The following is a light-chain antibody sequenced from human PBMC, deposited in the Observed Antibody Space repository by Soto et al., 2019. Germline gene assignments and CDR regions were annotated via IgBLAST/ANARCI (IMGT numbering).Light chain of an antibody. CDR3: SSFAVTSPLL. Sequence: QSALTQPASVSGSPGQSITISCTGTNSDVGRYNYVSWYQQHPGKAPKLIVYDVFNRPSGVSNRFSGSKSGITASLTISGLQAWDEADYYYSSFAVTSPLLFGTGTPHTVL. J-gene: IGLJ1*01. V-gene: IGLV2-14*03. CDR2: DVF. CDR1: NSDVGRYNY.